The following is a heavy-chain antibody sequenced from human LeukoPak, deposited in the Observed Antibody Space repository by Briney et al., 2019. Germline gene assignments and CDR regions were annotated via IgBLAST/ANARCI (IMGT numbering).Heavy chain of an antibody. D-gene: IGHD2-15*01. CDR2: ISGGGGST. J-gene: IGHJ4*02. CDR1: GFPFRTYA. Sequence: GGSLRLSCAASGFPFRTYAMSWVRQAPGKGLEWVSAISGGGGSTYYADSVKGRFTISRDNSKNTLFLQMNSLRAEDTAVYYCAKDRYCGGGTCYWSYFDYWGQGTLVTVSS. CDR3: AKDRYCGGGTCYWSYFDY. V-gene: IGHV3-23*01.